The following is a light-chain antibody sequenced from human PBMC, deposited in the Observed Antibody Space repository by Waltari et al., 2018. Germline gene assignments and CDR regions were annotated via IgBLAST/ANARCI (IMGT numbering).Light chain of an antibody. CDR2: DVS. Sequence: SCRASHSVANYVAWYQQKPGQAPRLLIYDVSNRATDIPARFSGSGFATDFTLTISDLKPEDIAVYYCQQRNKWPVTFGGGTKVEIK. J-gene: IGKJ4*01. CDR3: QQRNKWPVT. CDR1: HSVANY. V-gene: IGKV3-11*01.